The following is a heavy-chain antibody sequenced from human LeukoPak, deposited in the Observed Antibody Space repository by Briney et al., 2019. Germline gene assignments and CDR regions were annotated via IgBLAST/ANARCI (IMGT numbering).Heavy chain of an antibody. D-gene: IGHD3-16*02. CDR2: IYTTGMT. CDR3: ARAGYTISSYRFDY. CDR1: GGSINSYW. V-gene: IGHV4-4*07. Sequence: PSETLSLTCTVSGGSINSYWWSWIRQPAGKGLKFIGRIYTTGMTNYNPSLKSRVSMSVDTSKNKFSLELRSVTAADTAVYFCARAGYTISSYRFDYWGQGALVTVSS. J-gene: IGHJ4*02.